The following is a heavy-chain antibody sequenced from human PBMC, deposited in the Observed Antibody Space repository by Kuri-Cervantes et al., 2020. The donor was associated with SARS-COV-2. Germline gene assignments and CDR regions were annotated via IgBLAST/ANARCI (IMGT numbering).Heavy chain of an antibody. Sequence: GSLRLSCTVSGGSISSSSYYWSWVRQPPGKGLEWIGDINHSGSTNYNPSLKSRVTISLDTSTNQFSLKLSSVTAADTAVYYCARVFTASFDFWGQGTLVTVSS. V-gene: IGHV4-39*07. CDR1: GGSISSSSYY. CDR3: ARVFTASFDF. CDR2: INHSGST. J-gene: IGHJ4*02.